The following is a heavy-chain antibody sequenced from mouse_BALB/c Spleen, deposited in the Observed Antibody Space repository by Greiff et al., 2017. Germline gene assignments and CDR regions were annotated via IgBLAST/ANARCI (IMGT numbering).Heavy chain of an antibody. Sequence: EVQLVESGGGLVKPGGSLKLSCAASGFAFSSYDMSWVRQTPEKRLEWVAYISSGGGSTYYPDTVKGRFTISRDNAKNTLYLQMSSLKSEDTAMYYCARHDYYGSSYYFDYWGQGTTLTVSS. V-gene: IGHV5-12-1*01. J-gene: IGHJ2*01. CDR3: ARHDYYGSSYYFDY. CDR1: GFAFSSYD. CDR2: ISSGGGST. D-gene: IGHD1-1*01.